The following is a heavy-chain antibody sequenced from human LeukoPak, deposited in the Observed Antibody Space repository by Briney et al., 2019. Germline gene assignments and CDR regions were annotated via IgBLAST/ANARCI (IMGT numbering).Heavy chain of an antibody. CDR1: GGTFSSCA. D-gene: IGHD3-10*01. J-gene: IGHJ4*02. CDR3: ARNYYGSGSFFDY. CDR2: IIPIFGTA. V-gene: IGHV1-69*05. Sequence: SVKVSCKASGGTFSSCAISWVRQAPGQGLEWMGGIIPIFGTANYAQKFQGRVTITTDESTSTAYMELSSLRSEDTAVYYCARNYYGSGSFFDYWGQGTLVTVSS.